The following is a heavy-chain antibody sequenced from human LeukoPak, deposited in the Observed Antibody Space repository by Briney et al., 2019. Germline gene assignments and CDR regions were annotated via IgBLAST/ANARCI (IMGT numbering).Heavy chain of an antibody. CDR2: INPNSGGT. D-gene: IGHD2-15*01. J-gene: IGHJ5*02. Sequence: GASVKVSCKASGYTFTCYYMHWVRQAPGQGLEWMGWINPNSGGTNYAQKFQGRVTMTRDTSISTAYMELSRLRSDDTAVYSCAREAYSPSRWFDRWGQGTLVTVSS. CDR1: GYTFTCYY. V-gene: IGHV1-2*02. CDR3: AREAYSPSRWFDR.